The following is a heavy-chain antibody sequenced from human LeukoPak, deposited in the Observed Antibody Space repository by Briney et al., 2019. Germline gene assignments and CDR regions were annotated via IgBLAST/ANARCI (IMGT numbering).Heavy chain of an antibody. CDR3: AKGHNILTGYFSFDY. CDR2: IKFDGTAT. CDR1: GFTFRSFW. D-gene: IGHD3-9*01. J-gene: IGHJ4*02. V-gene: IGHV3-7*03. Sequence: GGSLRLSCSGFGFTFRSFWMGWVRQAPGKGLEWVANIKFDGTATNYVDSVRGRFTISRDNAKNSVHLQMNTLRAEDTAVYYCAKGHNILTGYFSFDYWGQGTLVTVSS.